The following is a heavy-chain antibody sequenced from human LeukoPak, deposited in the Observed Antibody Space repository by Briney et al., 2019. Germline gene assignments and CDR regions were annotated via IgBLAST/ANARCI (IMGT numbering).Heavy chain of an antibody. D-gene: IGHD6-13*01. CDR2: ISGSGGNR. Sequence: PGGSPRLSCAASGFTFSRHAMSWVRQAPGKGLEWVSSISGSGGNRYYADSVKGRFTISRDNSKNTLSLQMNSLRGEDTAVYYCAKEEDSSSWYYWGQGTLVTVSS. V-gene: IGHV3-23*01. CDR1: GFTFSRHA. CDR3: AKEEDSSSWYY. J-gene: IGHJ4*02.